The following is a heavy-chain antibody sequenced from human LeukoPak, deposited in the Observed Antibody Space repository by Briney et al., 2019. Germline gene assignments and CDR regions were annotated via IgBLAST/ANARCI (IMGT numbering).Heavy chain of an antibody. CDR2: IDTSGST. D-gene: IGHD6-19*01. CDR1: GGSISSGSYY. V-gene: IGHV4-61*02. J-gene: IGHJ5*02. Sequence: SETLSLTCTVSGGSISSGSYYWSWIRQSAGKGLEWIGRIDTSGSTKYNPSLKGRVTMSVDTSKNQFSLKLSSVTAADTAVYYCARDLPGYSSGYDPWGQGTLVTVSS. CDR3: ARDLPGYSSGYDP.